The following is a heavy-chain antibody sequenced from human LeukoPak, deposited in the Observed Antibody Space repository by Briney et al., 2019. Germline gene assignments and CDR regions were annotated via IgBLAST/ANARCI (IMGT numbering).Heavy chain of an antibody. CDR2: ISSSSYYI. V-gene: IGHV3-21*01. J-gene: IGHJ3*02. D-gene: IGHD2-2*01. CDR1: DFTFSDYS. Sequence: GGSLRLSCAASDFTFSDYSMNWVRQAPGKGLEWVSSISSSSYYIYYADSVKGRFTISRDNSKNTLYLQMNSLRAEDTAVYYCAKFTDQYQPDAFDIWGQGTMVTVSS. CDR3: AKFTDQYQPDAFDI.